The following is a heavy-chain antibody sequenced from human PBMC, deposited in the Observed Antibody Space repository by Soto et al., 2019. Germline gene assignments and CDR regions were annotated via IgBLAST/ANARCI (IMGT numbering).Heavy chain of an antibody. J-gene: IGHJ3*02. V-gene: IGHV3-30*03. D-gene: IGHD6-13*01. CDR2: ISYDGSNK. Sequence: PGGSLRLSCAASGFTFSSYGMQWVRQAPGKGLEWVAVISYDGSNKYYADSVKGRFTISRDNSKNTLYLQMNSLRAEDTAVYYCATGIAAAGNRAFDIWGQGTMVTVSS. CDR3: ATGIAAAGNRAFDI. CDR1: GFTFSSYG.